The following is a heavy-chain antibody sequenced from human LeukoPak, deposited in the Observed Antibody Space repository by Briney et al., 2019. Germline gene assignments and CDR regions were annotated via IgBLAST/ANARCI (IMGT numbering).Heavy chain of an antibody. CDR3: ARKRESSSSWYGGLAY. Sequence: PGRSLRLSCAASGFTFSSFSMIWVRQAPGKGLEWLSYISSGSGSIYYADSVKGRFTISRDNAKNSLYLQMNSLRAEDTAVYYCARKRESSSSWYGGLAYWGQGTLVTVSS. D-gene: IGHD6-13*01. CDR2: ISSGSGSI. CDR1: GFTFSSFS. J-gene: IGHJ4*02. V-gene: IGHV3-48*01.